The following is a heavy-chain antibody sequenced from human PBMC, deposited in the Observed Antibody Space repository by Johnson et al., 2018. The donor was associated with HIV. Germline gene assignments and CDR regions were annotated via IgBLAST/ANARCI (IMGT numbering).Heavy chain of an antibody. V-gene: IGHV3-30*02. J-gene: IGHJ3*02. CDR3: AKGGWGGENSDHYAFDI. CDR2: IRYDGGDK. D-gene: IGHD3-16*01. Sequence: GGLVQPGGSLRLSCAASGFTFSSYGMHWVRQAPGKGLEWVAFIRYDGGDKYYADSVKGRFTISRDNSKNTLYLQMNSLKAEDTAVNYCAKGGWGGENSDHYAFDIWGQGTMVIVSS. CDR1: GFTFSSYG.